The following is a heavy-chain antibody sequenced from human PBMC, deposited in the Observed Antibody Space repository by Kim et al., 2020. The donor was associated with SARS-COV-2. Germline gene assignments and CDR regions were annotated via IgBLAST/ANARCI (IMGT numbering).Heavy chain of an antibody. D-gene: IGHD3-9*01. CDR1: GFTFSSYA. CDR3: AREDILTGYGRAFDY. CDR2: ISYDGSNK. Sequence: GGSLRLSCAASGFTFSSYAMHWVRQAPGKGLEWVAVISYDGSNKYYADSVKGRFTISRDNSKNTLYLQMNSLRAEDTAVYYCAREDILTGYGRAFDYWGQGTLVTVSS. V-gene: IGHV3-30*04. J-gene: IGHJ4*02.